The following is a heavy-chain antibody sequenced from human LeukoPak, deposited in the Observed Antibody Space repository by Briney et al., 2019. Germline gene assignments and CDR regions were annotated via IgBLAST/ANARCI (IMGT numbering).Heavy chain of an antibody. D-gene: IGHD3-16*01. Sequence: GGSLRLSCAASGFTFSSYWMHWVRHAPGKGLVWDSRIKYDGSSTNYADSVKGRFTISRDNAKNTLYLQMNSLRAEDTAVYYCTRRGAASDAFDIWGQGTMVTVSS. CDR3: TRRGAASDAFDI. CDR1: GFTFSSYW. CDR2: IKYDGSST. V-gene: IGHV3-74*01. J-gene: IGHJ3*02.